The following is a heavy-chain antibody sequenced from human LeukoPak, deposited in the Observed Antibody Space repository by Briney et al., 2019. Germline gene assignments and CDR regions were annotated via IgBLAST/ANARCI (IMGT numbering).Heavy chain of an antibody. CDR3: AKAYYYDSSGYPPHFDY. V-gene: IGHV3-23*01. Sequence: GGSLRLSCAASGFTFSSYAMSWVRQAPGKGLEWVSANSGSGGSTYYADSVKGRFTISRDNSKNTLYLQMNSLRAEDTAVYYCAKAYYYDSSGYPPHFDYWGQGTLVTVSS. CDR2: NSGSGGST. D-gene: IGHD3-22*01. J-gene: IGHJ4*02. CDR1: GFTFSSYA.